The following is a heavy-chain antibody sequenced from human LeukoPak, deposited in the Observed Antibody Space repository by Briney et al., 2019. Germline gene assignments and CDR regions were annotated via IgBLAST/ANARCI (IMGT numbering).Heavy chain of an antibody. Sequence: GASVNVSCKASGGTFSSYAISWVRQAPGQGLEWMGGIIPIFGTANYAQKFQGRVTITADESTSTAYMELSSLRSEDTAVYYCARGPPHYDYVWGSYRYTRADAFDIWGQGTMVTVSS. CDR2: IIPIFGTA. CDR3: ARGPPHYDYVWGSYRYTRADAFDI. V-gene: IGHV1-69*13. J-gene: IGHJ3*02. CDR1: GGTFSSYA. D-gene: IGHD3-16*02.